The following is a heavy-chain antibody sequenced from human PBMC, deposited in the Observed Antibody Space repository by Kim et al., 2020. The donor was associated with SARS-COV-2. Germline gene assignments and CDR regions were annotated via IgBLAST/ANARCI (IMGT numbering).Heavy chain of an antibody. Sequence: NYTPSLKSRVTISVDTSKNQFSLKLSSVTAADTAVYYCAGIAAAGTLHDYWGQGTLVTVSS. CDR3: AGIAAAGTLHDY. D-gene: IGHD6-13*01. V-gene: IGHV4-4*09. J-gene: IGHJ4*02.